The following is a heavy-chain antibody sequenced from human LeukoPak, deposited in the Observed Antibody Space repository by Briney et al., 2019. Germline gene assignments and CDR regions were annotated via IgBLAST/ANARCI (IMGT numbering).Heavy chain of an antibody. D-gene: IGHD2-15*01. CDR1: GYTFTSYG. CDR3: ARVSRGVVVVAATGWFDP. J-gene: IGHJ5*02. CDR2: ISAYNGNT. V-gene: IGHV1-18*01. Sequence: ASVKVSCKASGYTFTSYGISWVRQAPGQGLEWMGWISAYNGNTNYAQKLQGRVTMTTDTSTSTAYMELRSLRSDDTAVYYCARVSRGVVVVAATGWFDPWAQGTLVTVSS.